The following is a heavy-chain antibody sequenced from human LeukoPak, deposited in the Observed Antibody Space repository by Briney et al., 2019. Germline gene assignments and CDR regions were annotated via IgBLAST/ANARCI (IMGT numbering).Heavy chain of an antibody. J-gene: IGHJ6*02. V-gene: IGHV3-30*03. CDR1: GFTFSSYG. CDR3: ARLSDYDFWSGPYPYYYYYYGMDV. Sequence: GGSLRLSCAAPGFTFSSYGMHWVRQAPGKGLEWVAVISYDGSNKYYADSVKGRFTISRGNAKNSLYLQMNSLRAEDTAVYYCARLSDYDFWSGPYPYYYYYYGMDVWGQGTTVTVSS. CDR2: ISYDGSNK. D-gene: IGHD3-3*01.